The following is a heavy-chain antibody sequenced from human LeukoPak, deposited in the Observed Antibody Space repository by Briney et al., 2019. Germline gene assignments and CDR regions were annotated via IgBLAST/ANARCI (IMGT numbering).Heavy chain of an antibody. CDR3: ARDYLLNYYDSSGPLDY. Sequence: GGSLRLSCAASGFTFSNAWMSWVRQAPGKGLEWVGRIKSKTDGGTTDYAAPVKGRFTISRDDSKNTLYLQMNSLRAEDTAVYYCARDYLLNYYDSSGPLDYWGQGTLVTVSS. CDR2: IKSKTDGGTT. V-gene: IGHV3-15*01. CDR1: GFTFSNAW. D-gene: IGHD3-22*01. J-gene: IGHJ4*02.